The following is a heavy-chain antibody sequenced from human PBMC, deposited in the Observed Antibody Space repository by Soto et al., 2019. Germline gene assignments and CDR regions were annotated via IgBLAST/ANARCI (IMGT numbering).Heavy chain of an antibody. V-gene: IGHV2-5*02. J-gene: IGHJ4*02. CDR2: IYWDDDK. Sequence: SGPTLVNPTQTLTLTCTLSGFSLTTSGVGVGLIRQPPGKALEWLALIYWDDDKRYNPSLKSRLTITKDTSENQVVLTMTNMDPVDTATYYCARSVSRLTIGPLGSFDYWGQGALVTVSS. D-gene: IGHD3-16*01. CDR3: ARSVSRLTIGPLGSFDY. CDR1: GFSLTTSGVG.